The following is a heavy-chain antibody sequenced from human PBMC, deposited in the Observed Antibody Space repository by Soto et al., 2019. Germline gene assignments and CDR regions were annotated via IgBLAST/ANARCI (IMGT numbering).Heavy chain of an antibody. CDR2: IIPILGIA. Sequence: QVQLVQSGAEVKKPGSSVKVSCKASGGTFSSYTISWVRQAPGQGLEWMGRIIPILGIANYAQKFQGRVTXTXDXXTSTAYMELSSLRSEDTAVYYCALSTHYYYYGTDVWGQGTTVTVSS. CDR1: GGTFSSYT. D-gene: IGHD3-16*01. V-gene: IGHV1-69*02. CDR3: ALSTHYYYYGTDV. J-gene: IGHJ6*02.